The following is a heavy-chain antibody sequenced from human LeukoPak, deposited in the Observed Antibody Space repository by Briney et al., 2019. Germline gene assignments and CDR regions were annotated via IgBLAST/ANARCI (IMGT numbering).Heavy chain of an antibody. CDR2: VSGSGAST. CDR1: GFAFSAYA. J-gene: IGHJ4*02. D-gene: IGHD2-2*01. CDR3: AKAALRYQLLSSLDY. V-gene: IGHV3-23*01. Sequence: PGGSVRLSCSASGFAFSAYAMHWVRQAPGRGLEWVSAVSGSGASTYYADSVKGRFTISRDNSKNTLYSQMNSLRAEDTAIYYCAKAALRYQLLSSLDYWGQGTLVTVSS.